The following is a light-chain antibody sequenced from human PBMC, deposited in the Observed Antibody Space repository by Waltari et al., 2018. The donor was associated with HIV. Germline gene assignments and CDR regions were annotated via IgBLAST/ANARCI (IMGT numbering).Light chain of an antibody. V-gene: IGLV2-14*03. CDR2: DVS. CDR3: KSKTSSSTPCV. Sequence: QSALTQPASVSGSPGQSLTISCTGTSSYFGSYNSVAWYQQHPGNAPKLIIYDVSNRPSGVPYRFSGSKSGNTASLTISGLQAEDEADYYCKSKTSSSTPCVFGTGTKVTVL. J-gene: IGLJ1*01. CDR1: SSYFGSYNS.